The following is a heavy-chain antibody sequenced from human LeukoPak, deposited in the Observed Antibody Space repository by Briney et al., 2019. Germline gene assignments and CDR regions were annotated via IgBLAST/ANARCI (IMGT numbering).Heavy chain of an antibody. J-gene: IGHJ3*02. CDR1: GFTFSSYG. CDR3: AKGGAYYYDSSGYFSI. D-gene: IGHD3-22*01. Sequence: GGSLRLSCAASGFTFSSYGMHWVRQAPGKGLEWVAVISYDGSNEYYADSVKGRFTISRDNSKSTLYLQMSSLRAEDTAVYYCAKGGAYYYDSSGYFSIWGQGTMVTVSS. CDR2: ISYDGSNE. V-gene: IGHV3-30*18.